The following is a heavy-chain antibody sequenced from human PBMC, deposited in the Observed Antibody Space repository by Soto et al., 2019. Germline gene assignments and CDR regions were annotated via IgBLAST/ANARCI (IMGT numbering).Heavy chain of an antibody. V-gene: IGHV4-4*02. CDR1: SASIISEQR. CDR3: ARSFGWYAIDQ. D-gene: IGHD6-19*01. CDR2: IHHSGST. Sequence: QMQLQESGPGLVKPSETLSLTCAVSSASIISEQRWSWVRQPPGKGLEWIGEIHHSGSTNNNPSLRGRVTMSVDQAQNQFSLNLNSVTAADTAVYYCARSFGWYAIDQWGQGTLVIVSS. J-gene: IGHJ4*02.